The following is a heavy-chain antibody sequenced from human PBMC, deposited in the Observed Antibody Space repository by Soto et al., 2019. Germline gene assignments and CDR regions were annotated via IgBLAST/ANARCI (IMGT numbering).Heavy chain of an antibody. CDR3: ARHRWRRNFDY. D-gene: IGHD2-15*01. J-gene: IGHJ4*02. V-gene: IGHV4-59*08. Sequence: QVQLQESGPGLVKPSETLSLTCTVSGGSISSYYWSWIRQPPGKGLEWIGYIYYSGSTNYNPSLKSRVTISVDTSKNQFSLKLSSVTAADTAVYYCARHRWRRNFDYWGQGTLVTVSS. CDR2: IYYSGST. CDR1: GGSISSYY.